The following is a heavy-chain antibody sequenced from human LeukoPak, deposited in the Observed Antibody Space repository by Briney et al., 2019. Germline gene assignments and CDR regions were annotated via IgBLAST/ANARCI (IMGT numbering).Heavy chain of an antibody. J-gene: IGHJ3*01. V-gene: IGHV3-23*01. CDR1: GFAFSAYA. CDR3: GRDPNGNYIGAFEF. D-gene: IGHD1-7*01. CDR2: QTSNSDHT. Sequence: GGSLRLSCTGSGFAFSAYAMTWVRQVPGKGLEWVSSQTSNSDHTSYADSVRGRFTMSRGNSKNSLYLQINNLRAEDTATYYCGRDPNGNYIGAFEFWGQGTFVTVSS.